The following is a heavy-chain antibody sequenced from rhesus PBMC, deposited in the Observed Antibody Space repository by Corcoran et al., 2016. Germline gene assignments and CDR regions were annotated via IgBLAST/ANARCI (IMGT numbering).Heavy chain of an antibody. CDR2: INSGGGST. V-gene: IGHV3S42*01. CDR3: AKDGDYCSGIYCYAVYYGLDS. D-gene: IGHD2-27*01. Sequence: EVQLVESGGGLAKPGGSLRLSCAASGFTFSSYWMNWVRQTPGKGLEWISAINSGGGSTYSADSVKGRFTISRDKAKNTLSLQMNSLIVEETAVYYCAKDGDYCSGIYCYAVYYGLDSWGQGVVVTVSS. CDR1: GFTFSSYW. J-gene: IGHJ6*01.